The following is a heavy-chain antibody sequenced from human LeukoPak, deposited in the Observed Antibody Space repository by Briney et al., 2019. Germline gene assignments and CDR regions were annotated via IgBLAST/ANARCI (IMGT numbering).Heavy chain of an antibody. D-gene: IGHD6-6*01. Sequence: SQTLSLTCTVSGGSFKSYYWNWIRQSPGKGLEWIGYVYYSGSTNYNPSLKSRDTMSVDTSKTQFSLRLSPVTTADTAVYYCARGGSRQISSSDFDFWGQGTLVTVSS. CDR1: GGSFKSYY. V-gene: IGHV4-59*01. CDR2: VYYSGST. J-gene: IGHJ4*02. CDR3: ARGGSRQISSSDFDF.